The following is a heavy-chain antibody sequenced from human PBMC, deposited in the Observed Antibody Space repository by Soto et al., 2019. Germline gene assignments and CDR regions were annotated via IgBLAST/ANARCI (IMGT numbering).Heavy chain of an antibody. CDR3: AKSRLAGRIGFFDH. D-gene: IGHD2-15*01. CDR1: GFTFSSYA. J-gene: IGHJ4*02. Sequence: EVQLLESGGSLVQPGGSQRLSCTASGFTFSSYAMTWVRRAPGTGLEWISTTSGNSDTIFYADSVKGRFTISRDNSKNTLYLQMNSLRAEDTAVYYCAKSRLAGRIGFFDHWGQGTLVTVSA. CDR2: TSGNSDTI. V-gene: IGHV3-23*01.